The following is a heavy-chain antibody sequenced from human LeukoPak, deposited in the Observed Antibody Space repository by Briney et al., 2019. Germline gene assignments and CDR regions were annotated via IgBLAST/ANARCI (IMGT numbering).Heavy chain of an antibody. CDR2: IIPILGIA. CDR1: GGTFSSYA. J-gene: IGHJ4*02. CDR3: ARDDSGSYYLYY. V-gene: IGHV1-69*04. Sequence: SVKVSCKASGGTFSSYAISWVRQAPGQGLEWMGRIIPILGIADYAQKFQGRVTITADKSTSTAYMELSSLRSEDTAVYYCARDDSGSYYLYYWGQGTLVTVSS. D-gene: IGHD1-26*01.